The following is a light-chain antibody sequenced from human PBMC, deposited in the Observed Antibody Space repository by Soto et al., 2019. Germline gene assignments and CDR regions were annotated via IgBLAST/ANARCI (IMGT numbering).Light chain of an antibody. Sequence: QSVLTQPPSVSGAPGQRVTISCTGSSSNIGAVYDVHWNQQLPGTAPKLLIYGNSNRPSGVPDRFSGSKSGTSASLAITGLQAEDEADYYCQSYDSSLSGWMFGGGTKLTVL. V-gene: IGLV1-40*01. CDR3: QSYDSSLSGWM. J-gene: IGLJ3*02. CDR2: GNS. CDR1: SSNIGAVYD.